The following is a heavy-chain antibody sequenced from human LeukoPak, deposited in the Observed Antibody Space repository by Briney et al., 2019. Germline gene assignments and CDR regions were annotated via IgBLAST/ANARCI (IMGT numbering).Heavy chain of an antibody. CDR3: ARGAGIAVAGDNWFDP. CDR2: INPNNGGT. D-gene: IGHD6-19*01. CDR1: GYTFTGYY. V-gene: IGHV1-2*02. Sequence: ASVKVSCKASGYTFTGYYMHWVRQAPGQGLAWMGWINPNNGGTNYAQKFQGRVTMTRDTSISTAYMELSRLRSDDTAVYYCARGAGIAVAGDNWFDPWGQGTLVTVSS. J-gene: IGHJ5*02.